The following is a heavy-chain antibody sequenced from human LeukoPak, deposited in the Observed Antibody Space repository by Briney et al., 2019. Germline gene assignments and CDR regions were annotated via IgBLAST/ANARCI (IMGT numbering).Heavy chain of an antibody. V-gene: IGHV2-5*01. CDR3: AHLLLGDNWFDP. CDR2: IFWNDDK. J-gene: IGHJ5*02. CDR1: GFSLSTIAVG. Sequence: SGPTLVNPTQTLTLTCTFSGFSLSTIAVGVGWIRQPPGKALEWLALIFWNDDKRYSPSLKSRLTIIKDTSKNQVVLTMTNMDPVDTGTYFCAHLLLGDNWFDPRGQGTLVSVSS. D-gene: IGHD3-16*01.